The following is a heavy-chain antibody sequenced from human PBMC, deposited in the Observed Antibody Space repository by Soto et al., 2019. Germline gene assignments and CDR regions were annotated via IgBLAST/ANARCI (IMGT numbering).Heavy chain of an antibody. V-gene: IGHV4-30-4*01. D-gene: IGHD2-15*01. Sequence: PSETLSLTCTVSGGSISSGDYYWSWIRQPPGKGLEWIGYIYYSGSTYYNPSLKSRVTISVDTSKNQFSLKLSSVTAADTAVYYCARVVGYCSGGSCYSDYFDYWGQGTLVTVSS. J-gene: IGHJ4*02. CDR2: IYYSGST. CDR3: ARVVGYCSGGSCYSDYFDY. CDR1: GGSISSGDYY.